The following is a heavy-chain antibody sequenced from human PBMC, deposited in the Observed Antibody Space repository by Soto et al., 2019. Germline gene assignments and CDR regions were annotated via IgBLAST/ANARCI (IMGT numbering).Heavy chain of an antibody. CDR2: ITNDGNNE. V-gene: IGHV3-30*03. Sequence: GWSLRLSCAASGFVFSDYGMHWVRQAPGKGLEWVALITNDGNNEYYRESVKGRFSISRGRSTNTVDLLMNSLRPEDTGVYYSETEGPGGWRHVYYAMEVWGQGTTVT. D-gene: IGHD5-12*01. J-gene: IGHJ6*02. CDR1: GFVFSDYG. CDR3: ETEGPGGWRHVYYAMEV.